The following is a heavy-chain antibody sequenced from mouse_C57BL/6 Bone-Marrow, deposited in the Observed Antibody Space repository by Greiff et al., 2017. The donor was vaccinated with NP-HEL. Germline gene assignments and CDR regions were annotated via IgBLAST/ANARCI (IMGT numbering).Heavy chain of an antibody. CDR2: IWTGGGT. CDR1: GFSFTSYA. V-gene: IGHV2-9-1*01. Sequence: VQLQESGPGLVAPSQCLSITCTVSGFSFTSYAISWVRQPPGKGLEWLGVIWTGGGTNYNSALKSRLSISKDNSKSQVFLKMNSLQTDDTARYYCARKRGDYYGSSFYWYFDVWGTGTTVTVSS. J-gene: IGHJ1*03. CDR3: ARKRGDYYGSSFYWYFDV. D-gene: IGHD1-1*01.